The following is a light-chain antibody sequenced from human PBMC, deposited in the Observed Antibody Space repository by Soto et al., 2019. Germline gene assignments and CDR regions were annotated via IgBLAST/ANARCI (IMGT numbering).Light chain of an antibody. CDR3: HQRGNWPWLT. V-gene: IGKV3-11*01. CDR2: DAS. J-gene: IGKJ4*01. Sequence: EIVLKQSPGTLSLSPGERATLSCRASQSVNNYLAWYQQKPGQAPRLLIYDASNRATGIPPRFSGSRSGTDFTLTISSLEPEDSAVYYWHQRGNWPWLTFGGGTRVEI. CDR1: QSVNNY.